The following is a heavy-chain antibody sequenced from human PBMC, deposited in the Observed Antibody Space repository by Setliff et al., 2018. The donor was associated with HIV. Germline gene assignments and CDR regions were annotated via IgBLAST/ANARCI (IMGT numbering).Heavy chain of an antibody. D-gene: IGHD1-1*01. J-gene: IGHJ4*02. CDR3: AREKHWNGPFDY. V-gene: IGHV4-30-4*08. Sequence: PSETLSLTCAVSGGSITNADYYWSWIHQPPGKGLEWIGYIYYSGNTYYNPSLKSRVVISIDTSSNQFSLNLNSVTAADTAVCFCAREKHWNGPFDYWGQGKLVTVSS. CDR2: IYYSGNT. CDR1: GGSITNADYY.